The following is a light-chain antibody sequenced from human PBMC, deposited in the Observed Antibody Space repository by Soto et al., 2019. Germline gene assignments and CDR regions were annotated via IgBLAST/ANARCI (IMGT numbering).Light chain of an antibody. CDR2: DVS. CDR1: SSDVGGYDS. CDR3: TSYTSSSTLVV. Sequence: QSALTQPASVSGSPGQSITISCTGTSSDVGGYDSVSWYQQHPGKAPKLMIYDVSNRPSGVSNRFSGSKSGNTASLTISGLQAEDEAEYYCTSYTSSSTLVVLGGGTKLTVL. V-gene: IGLV2-14*03. J-gene: IGLJ2*01.